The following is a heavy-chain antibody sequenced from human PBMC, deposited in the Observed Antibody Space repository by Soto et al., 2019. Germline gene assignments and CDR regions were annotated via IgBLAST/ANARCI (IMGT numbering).Heavy chain of an antibody. J-gene: IGHJ6*02. V-gene: IGHV4-34*01. D-gene: IGHD6-6*01. Sequence: SETLSLTCAVYAGSFSDYLWTWIRQPRGKGLEWIGEINHSGSTNFNPSLKSRVAISADTSRNQFSLRVTSVTAADTAVYYCAGREFASSSFHYYHYAVYVWGQGTTVTVSS. CDR2: INHSGST. CDR1: AGSFSDYL. CDR3: AGREFASSSFHYYHYAVYV.